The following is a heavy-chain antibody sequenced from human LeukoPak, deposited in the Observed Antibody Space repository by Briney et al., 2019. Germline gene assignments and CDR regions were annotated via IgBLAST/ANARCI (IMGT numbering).Heavy chain of an antibody. J-gene: IGHJ4*02. V-gene: IGHV4-39*01. CDR1: GGSISSSSYY. CDR3: ARSGTGTTRFLDY. D-gene: IGHD1-1*01. CDR2: IYYSGST. Sequence: SETLSLTCTVSGGSISSSSYYWGWIRQPPGKGLEWIGSIYYSGSTYYNPSLKSRVTISVDTSKNQFSLKLSSVTAADTAVYYCARSGTGTTRFLDYRGQGTLVTVSS.